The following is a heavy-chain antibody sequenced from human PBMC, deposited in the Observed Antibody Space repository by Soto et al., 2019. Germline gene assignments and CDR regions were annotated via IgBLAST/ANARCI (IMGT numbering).Heavy chain of an antibody. CDR3: ARDPRHDYGGNSGLGGDY. V-gene: IGHV3-33*01. CDR1: GFTFSSYG. D-gene: IGHD4-17*01. CDR2: IWYDGSNK. Sequence: GGSLRLSCAASGFTFSSYGMHWVRQAPGKGLEWVAVIWYDGSNKYYADSVKGRFTISRDNSKNTLYLQMNSLRAEDTAVYYCARDPRHDYGGNSGLGGDYWGQGTLVTVSS. J-gene: IGHJ4*02.